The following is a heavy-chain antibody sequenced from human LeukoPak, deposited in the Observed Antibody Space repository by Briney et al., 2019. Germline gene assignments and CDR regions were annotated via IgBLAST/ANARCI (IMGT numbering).Heavy chain of an antibody. V-gene: IGHV4-59*01. D-gene: IGHD2-21*02. CDR2: IYYSGST. J-gene: IGHJ4*02. Sequence: SETLSLTCTVSGGSISSYYWSWIRQPPGKGLEWIGYIYYSGSTNYNPSLKSRVTISVDTSKNQFSLKLSSVTAADTAVYYCARAGKYGGYSNFDYWGQGTLVTVSS. CDR3: ARAGKYGGYSNFDY. CDR1: GGSISSYY.